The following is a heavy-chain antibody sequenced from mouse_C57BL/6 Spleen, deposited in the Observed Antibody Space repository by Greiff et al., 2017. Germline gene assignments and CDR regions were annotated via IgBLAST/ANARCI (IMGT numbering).Heavy chain of an antibody. CDR3: AREDYYDHGGFDY. J-gene: IGHJ2*01. Sequence: VKLMESGAELVRPGASVKLSCKASGYTFTDYYINWVKQRPGQGLEWIARIYPGSGNTYYNEKFKGKATLTAEKSSSTAYMQLSSLTSEDSAVYFCAREDYYDHGGFDYWGQGTTLTVSS. V-gene: IGHV1-76*01. CDR2: IYPGSGNT. CDR1: GYTFTDYY. D-gene: IGHD2-4*01.